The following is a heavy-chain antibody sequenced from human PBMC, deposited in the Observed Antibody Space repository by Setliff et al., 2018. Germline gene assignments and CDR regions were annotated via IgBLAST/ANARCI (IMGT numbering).Heavy chain of an antibody. Sequence: GASLKISCKGSGYSFTSYWIGWVRQMPGKGLEWMGIIYPGDSDTRYSPSFQGQVTISADKSISTAYRQWSSLKASDTAMYYCARREVEVAGTSYYYYMDVWGKGTTVTVSS. D-gene: IGHD6-19*01. CDR2: IYPGDSDT. CDR1: GYSFTSYW. CDR3: ARREVEVAGTSYYYYMDV. V-gene: IGHV5-51*01. J-gene: IGHJ6*03.